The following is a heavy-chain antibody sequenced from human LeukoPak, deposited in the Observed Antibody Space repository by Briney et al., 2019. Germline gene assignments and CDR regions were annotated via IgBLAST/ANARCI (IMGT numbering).Heavy chain of an antibody. V-gene: IGHV3-73*01. D-gene: IGHD6-13*01. J-gene: IGHJ6*03. CDR3: ARRRDSSSWSDYDYYYMDV. Sequence: GGSLRLSCAASGFTFSGSAMHWVRQASGKGLEWVGRIRSKANSYATVYAASVKGRFTISRDDSKNTAYLQMNSLKTEDMAVYYCARRRDSSSWSDYDYYYMDVWGKGTTVTISS. CDR2: IRSKANSYAT. CDR1: GFTFSGSA.